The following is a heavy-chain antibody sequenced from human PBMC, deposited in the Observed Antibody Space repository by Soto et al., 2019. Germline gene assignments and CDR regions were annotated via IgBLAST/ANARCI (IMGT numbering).Heavy chain of an antibody. Sequence: PGESLKISCKGSGYSFTSYWIGWVRQMPGKGLEWMGIIYPGDSDTRYSPSFQGQVTISADKSISTAYLQWSSLKASDTAMYYCASSGDCSSTSCYHFDYWGQGTLVTVSS. J-gene: IGHJ4*02. CDR2: IYPGDSDT. CDR1: GYSFTSYW. D-gene: IGHD2-2*01. CDR3: ASSGDCSSTSCYHFDY. V-gene: IGHV5-51*01.